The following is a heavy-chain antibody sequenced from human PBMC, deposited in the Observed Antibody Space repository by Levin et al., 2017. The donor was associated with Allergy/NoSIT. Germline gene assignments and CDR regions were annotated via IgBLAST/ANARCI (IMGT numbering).Heavy chain of an antibody. V-gene: IGHV3-11*05. D-gene: IGHD6-19*01. Sequence: PGGSLRLSCAASGFTFSDYYMSWIRQAPGKGLEWVSYISSSSSYTNYADSVKGRFTISRDNAKNSLYLQMNSLRAEDTAVYYCARDLGSGWIDYWGQGTLVTVSS. CDR2: ISSSSSYT. J-gene: IGHJ4*02. CDR1: GFTFSDYY. CDR3: ARDLGSGWIDY.